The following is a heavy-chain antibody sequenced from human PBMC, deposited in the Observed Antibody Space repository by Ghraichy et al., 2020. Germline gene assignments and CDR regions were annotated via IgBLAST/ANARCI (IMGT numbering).Heavy chain of an antibody. Sequence: ASVKVSCKASGYTFTGYYMHWVRQAPGQGLEWMGRINPNSGGTNYAQKFQGRVTMTRDTSISTAYMELSRLRSDDTAVYYCARVAGSGIAVAGYYYYYGMDVWGQGTTVTVSS. CDR2: INPNSGGT. V-gene: IGHV1-2*06. CDR1: GYTFTGYY. D-gene: IGHD6-19*01. J-gene: IGHJ6*02. CDR3: ARVAGSGIAVAGYYYYYGMDV.